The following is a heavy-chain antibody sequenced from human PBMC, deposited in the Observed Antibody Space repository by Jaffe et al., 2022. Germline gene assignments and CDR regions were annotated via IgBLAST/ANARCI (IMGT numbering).Heavy chain of an antibody. V-gene: IGHV3-7*01. Sequence: EVQLVESGGGLVQPGGSLRLSCAASGFTFSSYWMSWVRQAPGKGLEWVANIKQDGSEKYYVDSVKGRFTISRDNAKNSLYLQMNSLRAEDTAVYYCASGFWSGYYTTETIFDYWGQGTLVTVSS. CDR2: IKQDGSEK. CDR3: ASGFWSGYYTTETIFDY. CDR1: GFTFSSYW. D-gene: IGHD3-3*01. J-gene: IGHJ4*02.